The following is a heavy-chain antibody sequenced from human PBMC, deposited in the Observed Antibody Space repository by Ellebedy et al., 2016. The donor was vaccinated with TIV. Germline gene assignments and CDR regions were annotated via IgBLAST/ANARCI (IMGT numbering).Heavy chain of an antibody. CDR1: GYTFTSYG. CDR3: ARVEKEQWLVTTHWFDP. Sequence: AASVKVSCKASGYTFTSYGISWVRQAPGQGLEWMGWISAYNGNTNYAQKLQGRVTMTTDTSTSTAYMELRSLRSDDTAVYYCARVEKEQWLVTTHWFDPWGQGTLVTVSS. J-gene: IGHJ5*02. CDR2: ISAYNGNT. D-gene: IGHD6-19*01. V-gene: IGHV1-18*01.